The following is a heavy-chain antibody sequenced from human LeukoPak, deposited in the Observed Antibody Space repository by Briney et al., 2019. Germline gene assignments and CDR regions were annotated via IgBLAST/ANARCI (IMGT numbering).Heavy chain of an antibody. CDR3: ARGRSGAAAGDYYYYMDV. V-gene: IGHV1-2*02. CDR2: INPNSGGT. D-gene: IGHD6-13*01. CDR1: GYTFTSYD. J-gene: IGHJ6*03. Sequence: ASVKVSCKASGYTFTSYDINWVRQAPGQGLEWMGWINPNSGGTNYAQKFQGRVTMTRDTSISTAYMELSRLRSDDTAAYYCARGRSGAAAGDYYYYMDVWGKGTTVTVSS.